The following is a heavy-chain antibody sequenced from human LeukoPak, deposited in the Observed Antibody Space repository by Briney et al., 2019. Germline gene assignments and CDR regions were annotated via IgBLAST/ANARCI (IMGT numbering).Heavy chain of an antibody. CDR3: ARSLTGYTNFDY. CDR1: GGSISSYY. J-gene: IGHJ4*02. CDR2: IYYSGST. D-gene: IGHD3-9*01. Sequence: SETLSLTCTVSGGSISSYYWSWIRQPPGKGLEWIGYIYYSGSTNYNPSLKSRVTISVDTSKNQFSLKLSSVTAADTAVYYCARSLTGYTNFDYWGQGTLVNVSS. V-gene: IGHV4-59*08.